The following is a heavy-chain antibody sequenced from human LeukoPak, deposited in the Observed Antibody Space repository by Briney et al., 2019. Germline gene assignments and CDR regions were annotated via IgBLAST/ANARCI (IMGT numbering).Heavy chain of an antibody. CDR3: ARSLPYGTTWYGRSDF. Sequence: GGSLRLSCAASGFPFNAYWMTWVRQAPGKGLEWVANIRQDGDTKYCVDSVKGRFTISRDNAMNSLYLQMNSLRAEDTAIYYCARSLPYGTTWYGRSDFWGQGTLVTVSS. D-gene: IGHD6-13*01. CDR2: IRQDGDTK. V-gene: IGHV3-7*03. J-gene: IGHJ4*02. CDR1: GFPFNAYW.